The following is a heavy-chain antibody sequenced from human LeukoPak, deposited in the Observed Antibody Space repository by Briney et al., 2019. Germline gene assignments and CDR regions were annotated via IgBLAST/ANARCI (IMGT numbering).Heavy chain of an antibody. CDR2: ISARGDNT. J-gene: IGHJ4*02. CDR1: GFTFTNYA. CDR3: AKAYHYGAGSSFDY. D-gene: IGHD3-10*01. V-gene: IGHV3-23*01. Sequence: GGSLRLSCAASGFTFTNYAMSWVRQAPGKGLEWVSAISARGDNTYYADSVKGRFSISRDNSQNTQYLQMNSLRAGDTAIYYCAKAYHYGAGSSFDYWGQGILVTVSS.